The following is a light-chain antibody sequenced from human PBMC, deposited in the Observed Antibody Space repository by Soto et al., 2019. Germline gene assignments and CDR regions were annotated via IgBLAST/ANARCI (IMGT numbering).Light chain of an antibody. CDR1: SSNIGSNY. Sequence: QSVLTQPPSASGTPGQRVTISCSGSSSNIGSNYVYWYQQLPGTAPKLLIYFNDQRPSGIPDRISGSKSGTSASLAISGLRSEDEADYYCATWDDTLNAYVFGPGTKLTVL. J-gene: IGLJ1*01. CDR3: ATWDDTLNAYV. CDR2: FND. V-gene: IGLV1-47*02.